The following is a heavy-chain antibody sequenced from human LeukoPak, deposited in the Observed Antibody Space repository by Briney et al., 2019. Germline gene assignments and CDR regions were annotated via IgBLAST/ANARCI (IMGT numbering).Heavy chain of an antibody. CDR1: SYSISSGFY. CDR3: ARDDGPDAYYYGSGSLVWDY. CDR2: IYHSGST. D-gene: IGHD3-10*01. J-gene: IGHJ4*02. V-gene: IGHV4-38-2*02. Sequence: PSETLSLTRTVSSYSISSGFYWGWIRQPPGKGLEWIGSIYHSGSTYYNPSLKSRVSISVDTSENLFSLKLRSVTAADTAVYYCARDDGPDAYYYGSGSLVWDYWGQGTLVTVSS.